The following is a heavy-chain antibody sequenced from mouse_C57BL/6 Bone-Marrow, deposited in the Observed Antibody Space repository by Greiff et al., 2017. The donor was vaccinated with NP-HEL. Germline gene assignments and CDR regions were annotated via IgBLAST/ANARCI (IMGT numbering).Heavy chain of an antibody. Sequence: EVQGVESGEGLVKPGGSLKLSCAASGFTFSSYAMSWVRQTPEKRLEWVAYISSGGDYIYYADTVKGRFTISRDNARNTLYLQMSSLKSEDTAMYYCTRDRGNYYGSSYYFDYWGQGTTLTVSS. D-gene: IGHD1-1*01. J-gene: IGHJ2*01. CDR1: GFTFSSYA. CDR2: ISSGGDYI. V-gene: IGHV5-9-1*02. CDR3: TRDRGNYYGSSYYFDY.